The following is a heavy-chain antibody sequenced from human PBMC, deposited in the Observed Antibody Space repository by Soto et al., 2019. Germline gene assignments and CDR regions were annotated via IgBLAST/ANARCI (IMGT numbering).Heavy chain of an antibody. D-gene: IGHD3-22*01. CDR2: IRSKAYGGTT. V-gene: IGHV3-49*03. CDR3: TSISGYYSDYYYYGMDV. CDR1: GFTFGDYA. J-gene: IGHJ6*02. Sequence: SLRLSCPASGFTFGDYAMSWFRQAPGKGLEWVGFIRSKAYGGTTEYAASVKGRFTISRDDSKSIAYLQMNSLKTEDTAVYYCTSISGYYSDYYYYGMDVWGQGTTVTVSS.